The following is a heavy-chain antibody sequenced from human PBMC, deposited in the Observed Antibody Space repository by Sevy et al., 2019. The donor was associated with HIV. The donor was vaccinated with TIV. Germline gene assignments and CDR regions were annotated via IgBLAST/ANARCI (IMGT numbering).Heavy chain of an antibody. V-gene: IGHV3-7*03. CDR3: ARDRWDSSGYFYYYYGMDV. Sequence: GGSLRLSCAASRFTFSTYWMSWVRQAPGKGLEWVANIKQDGSEKYYVDSVKGRFTISRDNAKNSLYLQMNSLRAEDTAVYYCARDRWDSSGYFYYYYGMDVWGQGTTVTVSS. CDR2: IKQDGSEK. CDR1: RFTFSTYW. D-gene: IGHD3-22*01. J-gene: IGHJ6*02.